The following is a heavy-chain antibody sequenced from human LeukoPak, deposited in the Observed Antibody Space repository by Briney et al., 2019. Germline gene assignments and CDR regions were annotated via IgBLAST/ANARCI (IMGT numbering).Heavy chain of an antibody. CDR3: ARGRNRVAAAGTKSAAFDI. Sequence: SETLSLTCAVYGGSFSGYYWSWLRQPPGKGLEWLGEINHSGSTNYNPSLKSRVTISVDTSKNQFSLKLSSVTAADTAVYCCARGRNRVAAAGTKSAAFDIWGQGTMVTVSS. CDR1: GGSFSGYY. J-gene: IGHJ3*02. V-gene: IGHV4-34*01. CDR2: INHSGST. D-gene: IGHD6-13*01.